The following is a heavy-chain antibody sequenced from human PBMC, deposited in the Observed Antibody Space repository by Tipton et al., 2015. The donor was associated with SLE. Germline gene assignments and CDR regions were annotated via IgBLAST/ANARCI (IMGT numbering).Heavy chain of an antibody. CDR1: GFTFSSYE. CDR3: ARDRPGWGSFFDY. D-gene: IGHD7-27*01. J-gene: IGHJ4*02. Sequence: SLRLPCAASGFTFSSYEMNWVRQAPGKGLEWVSYISSSGSTIYYADSVKGRFTISRDNAKNSLYLQMNSLRAEDTAGYYCARDRPGWGSFFDYWGQGTLVTVSS. CDR2: ISSSGSTI. V-gene: IGHV3-48*03.